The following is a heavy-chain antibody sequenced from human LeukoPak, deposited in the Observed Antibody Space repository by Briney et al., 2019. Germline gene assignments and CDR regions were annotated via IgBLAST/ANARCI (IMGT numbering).Heavy chain of an antibody. J-gene: IGHJ4*02. CDR1: GGSFSGYY. D-gene: IGHD3-10*01. CDR2: INHSGST. V-gene: IGHV4-34*01. Sequence: SETLSLTCAVYGGSFSGYYWSWIRQPPGKGLEWIGEINHSGSTNYNPSLKSRVTTSVDTSKNQFSLKLSSVTAADTAVYYCARVRLRFYYGSGSYYSSFDYWGQGTLVTVSS. CDR3: ARVRLRFYYGSGSYYSSFDY.